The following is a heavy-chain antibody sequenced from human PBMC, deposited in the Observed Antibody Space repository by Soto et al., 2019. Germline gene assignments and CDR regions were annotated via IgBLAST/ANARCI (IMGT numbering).Heavy chain of an antibody. Sequence: GGSLRLSCAASGFMFSAYTMSWVRQTPGKGLEWLSSITSNSDHIDYADSVRGRFTVSRDNARKSLYLQMDSLGAEDTGAYYCATPYYYNHWGPGTLVTVS. CDR2: ITSNSDHI. CDR1: GFMFSAYT. V-gene: IGHV3-21*01. J-gene: IGHJ4*02. CDR3: ATPYYYNH.